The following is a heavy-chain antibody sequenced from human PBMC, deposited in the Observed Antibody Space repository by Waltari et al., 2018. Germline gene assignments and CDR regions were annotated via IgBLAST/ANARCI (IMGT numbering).Heavy chain of an antibody. CDR2: ISGYKGNT. V-gene: IGHV1-18*04. D-gene: IGHD1-26*01. CDR1: AYRFPNYG. Sequence: QVQLVQSGAEVKKPGASVKVSCKATAYRFPNYGVSWVRQAPGQGLEWMGWISGYKGNTKYAQKCQGRVTMTTDTSTSTAYMELMSLRSDDAAVYYCAGSTSPLGYYYYGMDVWGQGTTVTVSS. CDR3: AGSTSPLGYYYYGMDV. J-gene: IGHJ6*02.